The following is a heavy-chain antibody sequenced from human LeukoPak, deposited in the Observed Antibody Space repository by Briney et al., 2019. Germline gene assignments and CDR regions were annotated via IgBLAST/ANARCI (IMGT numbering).Heavy chain of an antibody. Sequence: SVKVSCKASGYTFTSYAISWVRQAPGQGLEWMGGTIPLFGKTNYAEEFQGRVTITADESTSTAYMGLSSLRSEDTAVYYCTRGVFGYIYGSPQAHQIQHWGQGTLVTVSS. CDR2: TIPLFGKT. V-gene: IGHV1-69*13. D-gene: IGHD5-18*01. CDR1: GYTFTSYA. CDR3: TRGVFGYIYGSPQAHQIQH. J-gene: IGHJ1*01.